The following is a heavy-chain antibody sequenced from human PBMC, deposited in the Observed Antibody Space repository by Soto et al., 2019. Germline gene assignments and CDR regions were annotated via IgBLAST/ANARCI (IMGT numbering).Heavy chain of an antibody. J-gene: IGHJ4*02. D-gene: IGHD2-15*01. CDR1: GFSLSPSGVG. CDR2: IYWDDDK. CDR3: AHRPAYCSGGSCYSGFDY. V-gene: IGHV2-5*02. Sequence: QITLKESVPTRVKPTQTLTLTCTFSGFSLSPSGVGVGWIRQPPGKALEWLALIYWDDDKRYSPSLKSRLTITKDTSKNQVVLTMTNMDPVDTATYYCAHRPAYCSGGSCYSGFDYWGQGTLVTVSS.